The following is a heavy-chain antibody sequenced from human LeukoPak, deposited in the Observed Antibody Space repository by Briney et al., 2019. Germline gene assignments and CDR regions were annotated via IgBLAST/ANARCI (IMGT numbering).Heavy chain of an antibody. V-gene: IGHV1-46*01. D-gene: IGHD3-10*01. CDR2: INPSGGST. J-gene: IGHJ6*02. Sequence: ASVKVSCKASGYTFINYYMHWVRQAPGQGLEWMGIINPSGGSTSYAQKFQGRVTMTRDTSTSTVYMELSSLRSEDTAVYYCARDQGVIAPPPYGLDVWGQGTTVTVSS. CDR1: GYTFINYY. CDR3: ARDQGVIAPPPYGLDV.